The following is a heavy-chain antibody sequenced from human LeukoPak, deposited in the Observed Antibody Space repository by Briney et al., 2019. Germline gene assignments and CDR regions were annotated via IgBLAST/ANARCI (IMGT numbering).Heavy chain of an antibody. J-gene: IGHJ4*02. D-gene: IGHD6-19*01. Sequence: ASVKVSCKASGYTFTSYGISWVRQAPGQGLEWMGWINPNSGGTNYAQKFQGRVTMTRDTSISTAYMELSRLRSDDTAVYYCARGDQAVECDYWGQGTLVTVSS. CDR1: GYTFTSYG. CDR2: INPNSGGT. CDR3: ARGDQAVECDY. V-gene: IGHV1-2*02.